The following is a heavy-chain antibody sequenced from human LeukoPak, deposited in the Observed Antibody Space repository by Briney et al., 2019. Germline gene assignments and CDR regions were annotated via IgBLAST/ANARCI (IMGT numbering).Heavy chain of an antibody. J-gene: IGHJ6*02. V-gene: IGHV3-21*01. CDR3: ARDGGFGVVNHYYGMDV. Sequence: GGSLRLSCAASGFTFSSYSMNWVRQAPGKGLEWVSSISSSSSYIYYADSVKGRFTISRDNAKNSLYLQMNSLRAEDTAVYYCARDGGFGVVNHYYGMDVWGQGTTVTVSS. CDR2: ISSSSSYI. D-gene: IGHD3-3*01. CDR1: GFTFSSYS.